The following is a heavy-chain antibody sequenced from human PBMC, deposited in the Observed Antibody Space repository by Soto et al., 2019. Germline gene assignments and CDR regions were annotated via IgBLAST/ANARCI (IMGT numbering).Heavy chain of an antibody. V-gene: IGHV3-74*01. Sequence: LRLSCAASGFTFSSYWMHWVRQAPGKGLVWVSRINSDGSSTSYADSVKGRFTISRDNAKNTLYLQMNSLRAEDTAVYYCAGTMYYYDSSGYFYYWGQGTLVTVSS. CDR2: INSDGSST. D-gene: IGHD3-22*01. J-gene: IGHJ4*02. CDR1: GFTFSSYW. CDR3: AGTMYYYDSSGYFYY.